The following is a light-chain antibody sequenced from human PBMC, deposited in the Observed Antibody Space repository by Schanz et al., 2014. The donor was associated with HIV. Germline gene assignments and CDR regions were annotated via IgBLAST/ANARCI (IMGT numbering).Light chain of an antibody. CDR2: AAS. CDR1: QSVSSS. J-gene: IGKJ2*01. V-gene: IGKV3-15*01. Sequence: EIVMTQSPATLSVSPGERATLSCRASQSVSSSFLAWYQQKPGQAPRLLIYAASTRVTGVPARFSGSGSGTEFTLTISSLQPDDFATYYCQRYNSYSHTFGQGTKLDIK. CDR3: QRYNSYSHT.